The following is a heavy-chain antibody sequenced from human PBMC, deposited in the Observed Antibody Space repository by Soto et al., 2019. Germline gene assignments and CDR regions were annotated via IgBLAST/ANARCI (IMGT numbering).Heavy chain of an antibody. V-gene: IGHV3-7*03. J-gene: IGHJ4*02. CDR1: GFIFSSYW. Sequence: EVQVMESGGGLVQPGGSLRLSCAPSGFIFSSYWMSWVRQPPGKGLEWVANINRDGSVMNYVDSVKGRFTISRDNAKNAAYRHMYSLRADYTAVCYCTSARSSVGPPGCFIEFWGQGTLVSVSS. CDR2: INRDGSVM. CDR3: TSARSSVGPPGCFIEF. D-gene: IGHD1-26*01.